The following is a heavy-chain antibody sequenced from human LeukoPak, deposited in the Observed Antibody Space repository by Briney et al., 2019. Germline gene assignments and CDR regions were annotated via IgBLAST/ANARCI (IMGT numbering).Heavy chain of an antibody. CDR2: ISDSGTST. CDR3: AREPPYHDFLSGHSYLDY. CDR1: GFTFSSYW. V-gene: IGHV3-23*01. D-gene: IGHD3-3*01. J-gene: IGHJ4*02. Sequence: PGGSLRLSCAASGFTFSSYWMHWVRQAPGKGLEWVSGISDSGTSTYYADSVKGRFTISRDNSKNTLYLQMNSLRAEDTAVYYCAREPPYHDFLSGHSYLDYWGQGILVTVSS.